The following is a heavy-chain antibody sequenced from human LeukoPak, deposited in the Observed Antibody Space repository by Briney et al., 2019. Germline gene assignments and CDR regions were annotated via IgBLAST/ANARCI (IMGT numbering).Heavy chain of an antibody. J-gene: IGHJ5*02. CDR2: ISVSGDST. CDR1: GFTFSNYG. CDR3: ARDAGGRTQREGWFDP. Sequence: GGSLRLSCAVSGFTFSNYGMSWVRQAPGKGLEWVSIISVSGDSTYYADSVKGRFTISRDNAKNLLYLQMNSLRVEDTAIYYCARDAGGRTQREGWFDPWGQGTLVTVSS. D-gene: IGHD1-1*01. V-gene: IGHV3-23*01.